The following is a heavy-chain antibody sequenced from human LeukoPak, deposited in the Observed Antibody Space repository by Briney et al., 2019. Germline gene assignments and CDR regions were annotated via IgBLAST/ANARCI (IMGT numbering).Heavy chain of an antibody. CDR3: AREGGIAAAYTTGYYMDV. CDR1: GYSISLGYY. CDR2: IYHSGST. D-gene: IGHD6-13*01. Sequence: KASETLSLTCTVSGYSISLGYYWGWIRQPPGKGLEWIGSIYHSGSTYYNPSLKSRVTISVDTSKNQFSLKLSSVTAADTAVYYCAREGGIAAAYTTGYYMDVWGKGTTVTVSS. J-gene: IGHJ6*03. V-gene: IGHV4-38-2*02.